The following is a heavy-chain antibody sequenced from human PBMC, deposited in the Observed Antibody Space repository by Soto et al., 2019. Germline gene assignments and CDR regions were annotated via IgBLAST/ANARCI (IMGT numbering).Heavy chain of an antibody. J-gene: IGHJ6*02. V-gene: IGHV1-69*01. CDR3: ARDTREITRVRGVIPYYIYHMDV. CDR2: IIPPFGTP. D-gene: IGHD3-10*01. CDR1: GGTFNNYA. Sequence: QVQLAQSGAEVKKRGSSVKVSCRVSGGTFNNYAISWVRQAPGEGLEWMGGIIPPFGTPKYAQRFQDRVTISADVYAATAYMELTSLRSDDTAVYYCARDTREITRVRGVIPYYIYHMDVWGPGTTVAVSS.